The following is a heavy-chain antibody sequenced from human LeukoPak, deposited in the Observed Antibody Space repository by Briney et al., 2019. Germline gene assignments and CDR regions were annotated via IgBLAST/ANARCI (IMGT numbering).Heavy chain of an antibody. D-gene: IGHD3-10*01. J-gene: IGHJ4*02. CDR2: INHSGST. V-gene: IGHV4-34*01. CDR3: ARGRESGSGSPDY. CDR1: GGSFSGYY. Sequence: SETLSLTCAVYGGSFSGYYWSWIRQPPGKGLEWIGEINHSGSTNYNPSLKSRVTISVDTSKNQFSLKLSSVTAADTAVYYCARGRESGSGSPDYWGQGTLVTVSS.